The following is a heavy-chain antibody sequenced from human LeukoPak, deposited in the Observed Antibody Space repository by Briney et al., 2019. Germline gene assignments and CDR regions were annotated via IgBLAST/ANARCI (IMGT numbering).Heavy chain of an antibody. J-gene: IGHJ5*02. CDR2: INTKTGNS. CDR3: ARGSMITFGGVVLSRQGTP. D-gene: IGHD3-16*01. V-gene: IGHV7-4-1*02. CDR1: GYTFTNYA. Sequence: ASVKVSCKASGYTFTNYAMNWVRQAPGQGLEWMGWINTKTGNSTYAYGFTGRFVFSLDTSVSTAHLQINSLKAEDSAVYYCARGSMITFGGVVLSRQGTPWGQGTRVAVSS.